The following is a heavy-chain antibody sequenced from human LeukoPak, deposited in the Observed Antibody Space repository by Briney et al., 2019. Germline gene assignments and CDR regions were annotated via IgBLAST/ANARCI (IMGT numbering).Heavy chain of an antibody. Sequence: PSETLSLTCAVSGYSINNGYQWAWIRQSPGRGLEWIGRIYHNGVAHYNPSLRSRVVISVDTSNNQFSLRLSSVTVADTAVYYCARDPRWLTPDCTSTSCYENYFDPWGRGTLVTVSS. V-gene: IGHV4-38-2*02. CDR2: IYHNGVA. CDR3: ARDPRWLTPDCTSTSCYENYFDP. CDR1: GYSINNGYQ. J-gene: IGHJ5*02. D-gene: IGHD2-2*01.